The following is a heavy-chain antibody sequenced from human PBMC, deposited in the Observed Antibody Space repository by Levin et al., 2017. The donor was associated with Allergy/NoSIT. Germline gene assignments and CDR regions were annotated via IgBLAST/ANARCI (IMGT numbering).Heavy chain of an antibody. Sequence: GESLKISCKGSGYSFTSYWIGWVRQMPGKGLEWMGIIYPGDSDTRYSPSFQGQVTISADKSISTAYLQWSSLKASDTAMYYCARLADGYDFDYYFDYWGQGTLVTVSS. CDR3: ARLADGYDFDYYFDY. CDR1: GYSFTSYW. CDR2: IYPGDSDT. D-gene: IGHD5-12*01. V-gene: IGHV5-51*01. J-gene: IGHJ4*02.